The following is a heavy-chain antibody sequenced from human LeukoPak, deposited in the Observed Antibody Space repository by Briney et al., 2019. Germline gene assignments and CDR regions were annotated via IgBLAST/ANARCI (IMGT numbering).Heavy chain of an antibody. Sequence: PGGSLRLSCAASGFTFSSYAMSWVRQAPGKGLEWVSAISGSGGSTYYADSVKGRFTISRDNSKNTLYLQMNSLRAEDTAVYYCVGVVVVPAAAYYFDYWGQGTLVTVSS. V-gene: IGHV3-23*01. D-gene: IGHD2-2*01. CDR2: ISGSGGST. CDR1: GFTFSSYA. CDR3: VGVVVVPAAAYYFDY. J-gene: IGHJ4*02.